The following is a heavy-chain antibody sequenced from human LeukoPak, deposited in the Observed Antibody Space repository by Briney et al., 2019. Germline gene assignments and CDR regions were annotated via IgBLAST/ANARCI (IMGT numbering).Heavy chain of an antibody. CDR3: ARQPTKYYYGSGSYLGAFDI. Sequence: SETLSLTCTVSGGSISSSSYYWGWIRQPPGKGLEWIGSIYYSGSTYYSPSLKSRVTISVDTSKNQFSLKLSSVTAADTAVYYCARQPTKYYYGSGSYLGAFDIWGQGTMVTVSS. CDR1: GGSISSSSYY. CDR2: IYYSGST. V-gene: IGHV4-39*01. D-gene: IGHD3-10*01. J-gene: IGHJ3*02.